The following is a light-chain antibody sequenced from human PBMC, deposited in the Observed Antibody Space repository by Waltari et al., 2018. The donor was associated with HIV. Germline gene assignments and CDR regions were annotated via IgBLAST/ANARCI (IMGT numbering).Light chain of an antibody. V-gene: IGLV1-47*01. CDR1: SSNIGSNY. J-gene: IGLJ2*01. Sequence: QSVLTQPPSASGTPGQRITISCSGRSSNIGSNYVYWYQHFPGTAPKLLIARNNHRASGGPDRFSCAKSGTSAYLAISWLRSEDEADYYCATWDDTLSGHVVFGGGTKLNVL. CDR3: ATWDDTLSGHVV. CDR2: RNN.